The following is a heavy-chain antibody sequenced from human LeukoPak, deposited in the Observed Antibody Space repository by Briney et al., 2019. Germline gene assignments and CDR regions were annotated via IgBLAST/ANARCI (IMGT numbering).Heavy chain of an antibody. CDR1: GGTFSSYA. V-gene: IGHV1-69*04. CDR2: IIPILGIA. Sequence: SVKVSCKASGGTFSSYAISWVRPAPGQGLEWMGRIIPILGIANYAQKFQGRVTITADKSTSTAYMELSSLRSEDTAVYYCARAVRQTAEIFGVDPWGQGTLVTVSS. D-gene: IGHD3-3*01. CDR3: ARAVRQTAEIFGVDP. J-gene: IGHJ5*02.